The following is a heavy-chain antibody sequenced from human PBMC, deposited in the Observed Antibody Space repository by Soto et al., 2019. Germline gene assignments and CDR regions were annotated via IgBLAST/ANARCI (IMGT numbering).Heavy chain of an antibody. CDR3: ASTNRYCSSTNCSWGPFDY. CDR2: INPSGGST. V-gene: IGHV1-46*01. CDR1: GYTFTSYY. Sequence: VASVKVSCKASGYTFTSYYMHWVRQAPGQGLEWMGIINPSGGSTSYAQKFQGRVTMTRDTSTSTVYMELSSLRSEDTAVYYCASTNRYCSSTNCSWGPFDYWGQGSLVTVSS. D-gene: IGHD2-2*01. J-gene: IGHJ4*02.